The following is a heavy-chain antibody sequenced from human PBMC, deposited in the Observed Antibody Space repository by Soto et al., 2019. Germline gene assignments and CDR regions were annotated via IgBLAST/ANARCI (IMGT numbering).Heavy chain of an antibody. Sequence: GESLKISCRGSGFTFTNYWIAWVRQMPGKGLEWMGIIYPGDSDTRYSPSFQGQVTISADRSSNTAYLQWSSLKASDTAMYYCARYPTLTDYFYYGMDVWGQGTTVTVSS. J-gene: IGHJ6*02. CDR1: GFTFTNYW. CDR3: ARYPTLTDYFYYGMDV. V-gene: IGHV5-51*01. CDR2: IYPGDSDT. D-gene: IGHD4-17*01.